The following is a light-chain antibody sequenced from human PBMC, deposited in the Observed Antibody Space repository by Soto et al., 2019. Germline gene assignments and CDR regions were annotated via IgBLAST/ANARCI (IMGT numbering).Light chain of an antibody. J-gene: IGKJ3*01. CDR1: QSVSSTY. CDR2: GAS. Sequence: EIVLTQSPGTLSLSPGERATLSCRASQSVSSTYLAWFQQKPGQAPRLLIYGASNRATGIPDRFSVSGSGTDFTLTISRLEPEDFAVYYCQQFGSSPPLFTFGPGTKVDI. CDR3: QQFGSSPPLFT. V-gene: IGKV3-20*01.